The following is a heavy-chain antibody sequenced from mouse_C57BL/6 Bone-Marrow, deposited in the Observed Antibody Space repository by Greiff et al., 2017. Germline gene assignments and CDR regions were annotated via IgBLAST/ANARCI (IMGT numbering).Heavy chain of an antibody. J-gene: IGHJ3*01. Sequence: QVQLQQPGAELVKPGASVKLSCKASGYTFTSYWMQWVKQRPGQGLEWIGEIDPSDSYTNYNQKFKGKATLTVDTSSSTAYMQLSSLTSEDSAVYYYAGIAGSAWFAYWGQGTLVTVSA. CDR2: IDPSDSYT. CDR1: GYTFTSYW. CDR3: AGIAGSAWFAY. V-gene: IGHV1-50*01. D-gene: IGHD1-1*01.